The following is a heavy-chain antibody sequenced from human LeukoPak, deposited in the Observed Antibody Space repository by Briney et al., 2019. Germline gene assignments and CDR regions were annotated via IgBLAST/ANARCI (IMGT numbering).Heavy chain of an antibody. J-gene: IGHJ4*02. CDR1: GFTFSAYA. Sequence: GGSLRLSCAASGFTFSAYAMGWVRRAPGKGLEWVSVISGSGGSTYYADSVKGRFTISRDNSKNTLYLQMNSLRAEDTAVYYCASHYGDSPSHFDYWGQGTLVTVSS. CDR2: ISGSGGST. V-gene: IGHV3-23*01. D-gene: IGHD4-17*01. CDR3: ASHYGDSPSHFDY.